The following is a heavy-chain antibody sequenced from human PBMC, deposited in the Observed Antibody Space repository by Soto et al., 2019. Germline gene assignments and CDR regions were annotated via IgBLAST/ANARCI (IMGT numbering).Heavy chain of an antibody. CDR3: ARGEQYSGRIFDY. CDR1: GYSVSSNSAG. Sequence: SQTLSLTCAITGYSVSSNSAGLSWVRQSPSRGLEWLGRTYYRSKWYYEYAVSVRGRITINPDTSKNQYSLQLNSVTPEDTAVYFCARGEQYSGRIFDYWGQGTLVTAPQ. V-gene: IGHV6-1*01. CDR2: TYYRSKWYY. D-gene: IGHD1-26*01. J-gene: IGHJ4*01.